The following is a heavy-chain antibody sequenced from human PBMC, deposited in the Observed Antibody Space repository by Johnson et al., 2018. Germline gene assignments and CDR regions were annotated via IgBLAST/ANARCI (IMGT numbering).Heavy chain of an antibody. J-gene: IGHJ3*02. CDR2: ISCNSVSI. CDR3: AKANYYYDTRGPGAFDI. Sequence: EVQLVESGGGLVQPGRSXRLSCAASGFTFDDYAMHWVRQAPGKGLEWVSSISCNSVSIAYANSVSGRFTISRDNAKNSLYLPMNNLRDEDTALYYCAKANYYYDTRGPGAFDIWGQGTRVTVSS. V-gene: IGHV3-9*01. D-gene: IGHD3-22*01. CDR1: GFTFDDYA.